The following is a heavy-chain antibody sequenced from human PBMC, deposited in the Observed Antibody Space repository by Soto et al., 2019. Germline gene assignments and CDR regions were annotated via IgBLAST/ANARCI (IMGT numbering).Heavy chain of an antibody. CDR3: SRVVTGGFSYYFDN. V-gene: IGHV4-31*03. CDR2: ISYSGGT. J-gene: IGHJ4*02. Sequence: ASETLSLTCTVSGGSISGGRFYWSWIRQHPGKGLEWIGYISYSGGTYFNPSLKSRATVALDTSKSNFSLSLTSVTAADTAVYYCSRVVTGGFSYYFDNWGRGTLVTVSS. D-gene: IGHD2-21*02. CDR1: GGSISGGRFY.